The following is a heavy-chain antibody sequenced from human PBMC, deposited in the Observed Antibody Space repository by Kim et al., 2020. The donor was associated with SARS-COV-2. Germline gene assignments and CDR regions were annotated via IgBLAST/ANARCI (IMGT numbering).Heavy chain of an antibody. CDR2: IVVGSGNT. J-gene: IGHJ6*02. CDR3: AAGFLLEWLPISTSYYYGMDV. Sequence: SVKVSCKASGFTFTSSAMQWVRQARGQRLEWIGWIVVGSGNTNYAQKFQERVTITRDMSTSTAYMELSSLRSEDTAVYYCAAGFLLEWLPISTSYYYGMDVWGQGTTVTVSS. V-gene: IGHV1-58*02. CDR1: GFTFTSSA. D-gene: IGHD3-3*01.